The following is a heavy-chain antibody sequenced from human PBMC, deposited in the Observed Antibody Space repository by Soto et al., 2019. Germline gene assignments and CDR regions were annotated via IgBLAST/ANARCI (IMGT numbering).Heavy chain of an antibody. V-gene: IGHV1-58*01. CDR1: GFTFTSSA. Sequence: SVKVSCKASGFTFTSSAVQWVRQARGQRLEWIGWIVVGSGNTNYAQKFQERVTITRDMSTSTAYMELSSLRSEDTAVYYCAASPREDYYYYGMDVWGQGTTVTVSS. J-gene: IGHJ6*02. CDR3: AASPREDYYYYGMDV. CDR2: IVVGSGNT.